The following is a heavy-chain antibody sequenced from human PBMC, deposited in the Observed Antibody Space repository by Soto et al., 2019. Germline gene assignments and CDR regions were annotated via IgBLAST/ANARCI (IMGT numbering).Heavy chain of an antibody. Sequence: TSETLSLTCTVSGGSISSSSYYWSWIRQPPGKGLEWIGYIYYSGSTNYNPSLNSRVTISVDTSKNQFSLKLSSVTAADTAVYYCAREGRYAVTTQEVRPRNYYYGMDVWGQGTTVTVSS. CDR2: IYYSGST. CDR3: AREGRYAVTTQEVRPRNYYYGMDV. V-gene: IGHV4-61*01. J-gene: IGHJ6*02. CDR1: GGSISSSSYY. D-gene: IGHD4-17*01.